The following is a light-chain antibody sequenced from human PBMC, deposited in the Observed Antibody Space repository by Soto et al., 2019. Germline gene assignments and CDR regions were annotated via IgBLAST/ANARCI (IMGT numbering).Light chain of an antibody. J-gene: IGKJ3*01. CDR3: QQRSIWPPSFT. CDR2: DAS. V-gene: IGKV3-11*01. CDR1: QSVSSY. Sequence: EIVLTQSPATLSLSPGERATLSCRASQSVSSYLAWYQQKPGRAPRLLIYDASNRATGIPARFSGSGSGTDFTLTISSLEPEDFAVYYCQQRSIWPPSFTFGPGTKVD.